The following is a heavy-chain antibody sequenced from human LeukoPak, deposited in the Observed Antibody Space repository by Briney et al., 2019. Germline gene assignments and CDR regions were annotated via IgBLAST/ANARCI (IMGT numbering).Heavy chain of an antibody. J-gene: IGHJ4*02. Sequence: ASVTVSCKASGYTFTGYSIYWVRQAPGQGLEWMGGINPNSGDTNFAQKFQGRVTMTRDTSISTAYVELSGLRSDDTAIYYCARGYVWIEMGLGYWGQGTLVTVSS. D-gene: IGHD3/OR15-3a*01. CDR3: ARGYVWIEMGLGY. CDR1: GYTFTGYS. CDR2: INPNSGDT. V-gene: IGHV1-2*02.